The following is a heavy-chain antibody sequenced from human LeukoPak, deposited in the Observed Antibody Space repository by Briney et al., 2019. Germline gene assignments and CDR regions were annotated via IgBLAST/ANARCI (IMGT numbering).Heavy chain of an antibody. V-gene: IGHV3-74*01. J-gene: IGHJ4*02. CDR1: GFTFSSYW. D-gene: IGHD3-22*01. Sequence: GGSLRLSCAASGFTFSSYWMHWVRQPPGKGLVWVSRINSDGSSTSNADSVKGRFTISRDYAKNTLYLQMNSLRAEDTAVYYCARVPTGPDSSGFFDYWGQGTLVTVSS. CDR3: ARVPTGPDSSGFFDY. CDR2: INSDGSST.